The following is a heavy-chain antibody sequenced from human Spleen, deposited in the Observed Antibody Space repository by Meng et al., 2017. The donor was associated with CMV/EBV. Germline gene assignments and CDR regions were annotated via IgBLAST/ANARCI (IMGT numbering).Heavy chain of an antibody. CDR2: INHSGST. CDR3: ARVSGTTRY. J-gene: IGHJ4*02. D-gene: IGHD1-7*01. Sequence: GSLRLSCAVYGGSFSSFYWSWIRQPPGKGLECIGEINHSGSTNYNPSLKSRVTISVDTSKNQFSLKLSSVTAADTAVYYCARVSGTTRYWGQGTLVTVSS. CDR1: GGSFSSFY. V-gene: IGHV4-34*01.